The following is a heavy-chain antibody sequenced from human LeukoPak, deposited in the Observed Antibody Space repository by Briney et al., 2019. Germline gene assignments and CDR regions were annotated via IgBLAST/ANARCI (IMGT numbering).Heavy chain of an antibody. CDR1: GGSFSGYY. V-gene: IGHV4-34*01. CDR3: ARVTGGSGSYYSPLHYYFDY. D-gene: IGHD3-10*01. Sequence: PSETLSLTCAVYGGSFSGYYWSWIRQPPGKGLEWIGEINHSGSTNYNPSLKSRVTISVDTSKNQFSLELSSVTAADTAVYYCARVTGGSGSYYSPLHYYFDYWGQGTLVTVSS. CDR2: INHSGST. J-gene: IGHJ4*02.